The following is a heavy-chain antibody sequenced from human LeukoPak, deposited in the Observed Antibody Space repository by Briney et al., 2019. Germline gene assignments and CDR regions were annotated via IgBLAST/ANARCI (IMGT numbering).Heavy chain of an antibody. Sequence: SETLSLTCTVSGASISSYYWSWIRQPPGKGLEWIGYIYYSGSTNYNPSLKSRVTISVDTSKSQFSLKLSSVTAADTAVYYCARGTVDTAMAFDYWGQGTLVTVSS. CDR2: IYYSGST. CDR3: ARGTVDTAMAFDY. CDR1: GASISSYY. V-gene: IGHV4-59*01. D-gene: IGHD5-18*01. J-gene: IGHJ4*02.